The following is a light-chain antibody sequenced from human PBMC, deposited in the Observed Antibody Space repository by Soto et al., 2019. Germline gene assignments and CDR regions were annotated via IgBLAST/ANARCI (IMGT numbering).Light chain of an antibody. Sequence: DIQMTQSPSTLSASVGDRVTITCRASQSISSWLAWYQQKPGKAPKLLIYKASSLQSGVPSRFSGSGSGTEFTLTISSLQPDDFATYYYQQYDSYSWTFDQGTKVEIK. CDR2: KAS. V-gene: IGKV1-5*03. CDR1: QSISSW. J-gene: IGKJ1*01. CDR3: QQYDSYSWT.